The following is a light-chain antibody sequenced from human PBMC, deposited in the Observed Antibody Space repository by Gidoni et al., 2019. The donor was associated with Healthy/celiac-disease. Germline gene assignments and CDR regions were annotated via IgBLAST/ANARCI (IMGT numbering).Light chain of an antibody. Sequence: DITMTKSPSTLSAAVGDRVTTTCRASKSISSWLAWYQQKPGEAPQLLIYDASSLESGVPSRFSGSGSGTEFTLTISSLLPDYFSTYFFQQFFCYWIFCQGTKVEIK. J-gene: IGKJ1*01. CDR3: QQFFCYWI. CDR1: KSISSW. V-gene: IGKV1-5*01. CDR2: DAS.